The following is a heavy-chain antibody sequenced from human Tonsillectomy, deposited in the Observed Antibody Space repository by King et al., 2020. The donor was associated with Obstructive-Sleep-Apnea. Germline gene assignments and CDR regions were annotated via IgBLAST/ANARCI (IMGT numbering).Heavy chain of an antibody. V-gene: IGHV4-59*01. CDR1: GGSISTYY. CDR2: IYYSGKI. CDR3: AREISGDEGGYVDY. D-gene: IGHD7-27*01. J-gene: IGHJ4*02. Sequence: QLQESGPGLVKPSETLSLSCTVSGGSISTYYWSWIRQPPGKGLKWIGYIYYSGKINYNPSLESRVTISIDTSKNQFSLKLSSVTAADTAVYYCAREISGDEGGYVDYWGQGTLVTVSS.